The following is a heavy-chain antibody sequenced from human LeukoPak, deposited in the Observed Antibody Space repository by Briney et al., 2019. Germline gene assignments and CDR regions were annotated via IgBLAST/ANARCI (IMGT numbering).Heavy chain of an antibody. D-gene: IGHD3-16*01. Sequence: SETLSLTCTVSGGSISSYYWSWIRQPPRKGLKWIGNIYYSGYTTYSPSLRSRVTISVDTSKNPFSLKLSSVTAADTAVYYCARETSQKGAHYMDVWGKGTTITISS. CDR3: ARETSQKGAHYMDV. CDR2: IYYSGYT. V-gene: IGHV4-59*01. CDR1: GGSISSYY. J-gene: IGHJ6*03.